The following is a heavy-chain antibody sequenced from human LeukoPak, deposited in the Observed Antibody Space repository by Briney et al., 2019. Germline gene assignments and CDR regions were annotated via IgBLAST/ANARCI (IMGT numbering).Heavy chain of an antibody. J-gene: IGHJ5*02. CDR1: GGTFSSYA. CDR2: IIPILGIA. Sequence: SVKVSCKASGGTFSSYAISWVRQAPGQGLEWMGRIIPILGIANYAQKFQGRVTITADKSTSTAYMELSSLRSEDTAVHYCARTMTQNPWGGDWFDPWGQGTLVTVPS. D-gene: IGHD3-16*01. V-gene: IGHV1-69*04. CDR3: ARTMTQNPWGGDWFDP.